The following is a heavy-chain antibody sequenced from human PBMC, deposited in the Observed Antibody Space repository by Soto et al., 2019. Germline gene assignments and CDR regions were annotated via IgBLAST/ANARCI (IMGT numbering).Heavy chain of an antibody. J-gene: IGHJ5*02. CDR2: IIPIFGTA. Sequence: SVKVSCKASGGTFSSYAISWARQAPGQGLEWMGGIIPIFGTANYAQKFQGRVTITADESTSTAYMELSSLRPEDTAVYYCATLPTVTTSRYNWFDPWGQGTLVTVSS. CDR3: ATLPTVTTSRYNWFDP. V-gene: IGHV1-69*13. D-gene: IGHD4-17*01. CDR1: GGTFSSYA.